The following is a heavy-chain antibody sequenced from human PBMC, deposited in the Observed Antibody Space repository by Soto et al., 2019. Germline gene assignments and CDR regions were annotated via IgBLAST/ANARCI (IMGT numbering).Heavy chain of an antibody. D-gene: IGHD5-12*01. V-gene: IGHV3-23*01. CDR3: AKDLRPRWLQPAFFYY. Sequence: GGSLRLSCAASGFTFSSYAMSWVRQAPGKGLEWVSAISGSGGSTYYADSVKGRFTISRDNSKNTLYLQMNSPRAEDTAVYYRAKDLRPRWLQPAFFYYWGQGTLVTVSS. J-gene: IGHJ4*02. CDR1: GFTFSSYA. CDR2: ISGSGGST.